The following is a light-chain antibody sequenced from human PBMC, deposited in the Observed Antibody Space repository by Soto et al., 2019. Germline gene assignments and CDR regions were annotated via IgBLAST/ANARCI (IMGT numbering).Light chain of an antibody. V-gene: IGKV3-15*01. J-gene: IGKJ1*01. CDR1: QSVSRN. Sequence: EIVITRTPATLSVSPKERATLSCRASQSVSRNLAWYQQKPGQAPRLLIYGASTRATGIPARFSGSGSGTEFTLTISSLQSEDFAVYYCQQYNNWPRTFGQGTKVDI. CDR3: QQYNNWPRT. CDR2: GAS.